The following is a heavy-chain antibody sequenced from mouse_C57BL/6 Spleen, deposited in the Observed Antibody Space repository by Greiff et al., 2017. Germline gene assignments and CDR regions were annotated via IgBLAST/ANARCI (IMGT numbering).Heavy chain of an antibody. V-gene: IGHV5-4*03. Sequence: EVKLVESGGGLVKPGGSLKLSCAASGFTFSSYDMSWVRQTPEKRLEWVATISDGGSYTYYPDNVKGRFTISRDNAKNNLYLQMSHLTSEDTAMYYCASKTTVGATWDCDYWGQGTTLTVSS. D-gene: IGHD1-1*01. J-gene: IGHJ2*01. CDR3: ASKTTVGATWDCDY. CDR1: GFTFSSYD. CDR2: ISDGGSYT.